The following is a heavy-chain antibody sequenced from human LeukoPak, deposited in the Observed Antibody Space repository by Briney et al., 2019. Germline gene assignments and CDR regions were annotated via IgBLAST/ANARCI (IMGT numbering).Heavy chain of an antibody. CDR1: GGSFSGYY. CDR2: INHSGST. D-gene: IGHD3-16*02. J-gene: IGHJ4*02. Sequence: SETLSLTCAVYGGSFSGYYWSWIRQPPGKGLEWIGEINHSGSTNYNPSLKSRVTISVDTSKNQFSLKLSSVTAADTAVYYCARGRGYYDNVWGSYRYFDYWGQGTLVTVSS. V-gene: IGHV4-34*01. CDR3: ARGRGYYDNVWGSYRYFDY.